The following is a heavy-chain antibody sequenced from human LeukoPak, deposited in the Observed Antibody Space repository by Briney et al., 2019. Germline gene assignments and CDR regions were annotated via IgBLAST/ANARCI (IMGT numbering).Heavy chain of an antibody. J-gene: IGHJ4*02. CDR1: GFTFSSYA. CDR2: IWYDGSNK. Sequence: GGSLRLSCAASGFTFSSYAMSWVRQAPGKGLEWVAVIWYDGSNKYYADSVKGRFTISRDNSKNTLYLQMNSLRAEDTAVYYCARGAWNSPSFYFDYWGQGTLVTVSS. CDR3: ARGAWNSPSFYFDY. V-gene: IGHV3-33*08. D-gene: IGHD1-1*01.